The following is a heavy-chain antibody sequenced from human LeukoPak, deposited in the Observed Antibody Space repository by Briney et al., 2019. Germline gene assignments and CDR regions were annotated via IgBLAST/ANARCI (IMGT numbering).Heavy chain of an antibody. CDR2: VRYGGSIK. CDR1: GFTFSAYA. J-gene: IGHJ4*02. CDR3: AKDLGGEYNIFDY. Sequence: GGSLRLSCAASGFTFSAYAMHWIRQAPGRGLEWVAFVRYGGSIKYHADSVKGRFTISRDNSKNTLYLQMNSLRAEDTAVYCCAKDLGGEYNIFDYWGQGTLVTVSS. V-gene: IGHV3-30*02. D-gene: IGHD3-9*01.